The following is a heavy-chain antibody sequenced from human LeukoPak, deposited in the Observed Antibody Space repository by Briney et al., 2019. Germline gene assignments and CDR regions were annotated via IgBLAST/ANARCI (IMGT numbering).Heavy chain of an antibody. V-gene: IGHV4-30-4*08. Sequence: PSETLSLTCTVSGGSISSGDYYWSWIRQPPGKGLEWIGYIYYSGSTYYNPSLKSRVTISVDTSKNQFSLKLSSVTAADTAVYYCARAAAVSSGRPYYYYYYMDVWGKGSTVTVSS. J-gene: IGHJ6*03. CDR3: ARAAAVSSGRPYYYYYYMDV. CDR1: GGSISSGDYY. D-gene: IGHD6-6*01. CDR2: IYYSGST.